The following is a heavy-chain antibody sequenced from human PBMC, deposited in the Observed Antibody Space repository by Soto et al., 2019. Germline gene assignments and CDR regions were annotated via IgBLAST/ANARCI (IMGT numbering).Heavy chain of an antibody. CDR1: GYSISSGDY. CDR2: IYHSGST. D-gene: IGHD3-10*01. J-gene: IGHJ4*02. V-gene: IGHV4-38-2*01. Sequence: SETLSLTCAVSGYSISSGDYWGWIRQPPGKGLEWIGSIYHSGSTYYNPSLKSRVTISVDTSKNQFSLKLTSVTAADTAVNYVARASLHGLGFGELFSEYYFDDWGQGTTVTVSS. CDR3: ARASLHGLGFGELFSEYYFDD.